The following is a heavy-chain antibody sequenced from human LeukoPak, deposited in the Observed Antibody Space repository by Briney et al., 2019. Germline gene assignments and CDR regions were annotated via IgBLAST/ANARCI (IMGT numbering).Heavy chain of an antibody. CDR1: GGTFSDYA. J-gene: IGHJ6*03. D-gene: IGHD6-6*01. Sequence: SVKVSCKASGGTFSDYAISWVRQAPGQRLEWMGRIIPIFDRPDYAQEFQGRVTITADKSTTTVYMELSSLRSEDTAVYYCARGIAARRDYYYYMDVWGKGTTVTVSS. CDR2: IIPIFDRP. V-gene: IGHV1-69*04. CDR3: ARGIAARRDYYYYMDV.